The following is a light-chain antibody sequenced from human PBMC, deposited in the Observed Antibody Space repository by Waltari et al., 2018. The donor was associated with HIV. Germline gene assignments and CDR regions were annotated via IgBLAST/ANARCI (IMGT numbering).Light chain of an antibody. J-gene: IGLJ3*02. CDR2: DDS. Sequence: SYVLTQPPSVSVAPGKTARITCGGNNIGSKSVHWYQQKPGQAPVVVLYDDSDRPSGIPERFSGSNSGNTATLTISRVEAGDEADYYCQVWDSSSDHPEVFGGGTKLSIL. CDR3: QVWDSSSDHPEV. V-gene: IGLV3-21*03. CDR1: NIGSKS.